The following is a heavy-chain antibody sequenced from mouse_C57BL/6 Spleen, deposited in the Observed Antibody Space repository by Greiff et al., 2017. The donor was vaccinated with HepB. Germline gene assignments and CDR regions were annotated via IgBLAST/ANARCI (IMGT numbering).Heavy chain of an antibody. CDR2: IDPETGGT. J-gene: IGHJ2*01. CDR1: GYTFTDYE. D-gene: IGHD1-1*01. CDR3: TRGYGSSYGY. Sequence: VQLQESGAELVRPGASVTLSCKASGYTFTDYEMHWVKQTPVPGLEWIGAIDPETGGTAYNQKFKGKAILTADKSSSTAYMELRSLTSEDSAVYYCTRGYGSSYGYWGQGTTLTVSS. V-gene: IGHV1-15*01.